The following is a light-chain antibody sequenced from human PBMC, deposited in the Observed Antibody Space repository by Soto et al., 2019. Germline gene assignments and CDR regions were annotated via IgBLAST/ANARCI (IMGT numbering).Light chain of an antibody. CDR1: SSDVGGYNY. CDR3: SSYTCSSTLV. J-gene: IGLJ2*01. V-gene: IGLV2-14*01. Sequence: QSVLTQPASVSGSPGQSITISCTGTSSDVGGYNYVSWYQQHPGKAPKPMIYDVSNRPSGVSNRFSGSKSGNTASLTISGLQAEDEADYYCSSYTCSSTLVFGGGTKLTVL. CDR2: DVS.